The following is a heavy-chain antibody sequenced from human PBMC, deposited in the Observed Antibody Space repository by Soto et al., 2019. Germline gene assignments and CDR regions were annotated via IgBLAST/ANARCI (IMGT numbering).Heavy chain of an antibody. CDR2: IYSGGST. D-gene: IGHD3-3*01. CDR1: GFTVSSNY. V-gene: IGHV3-66*01. J-gene: IGHJ6*03. Sequence: GGSLRLSCAASGFTVSSNYMSWVRQAPGKGLEWVSVIYSGGSTYYADSVKGRFTISRDNSKNTLYLQMNSLRAEDTAVYYCARSKPGVVMDYYYYYMDVWGKGTTVTVSS. CDR3: ARSKPGVVMDYYYYYMDV.